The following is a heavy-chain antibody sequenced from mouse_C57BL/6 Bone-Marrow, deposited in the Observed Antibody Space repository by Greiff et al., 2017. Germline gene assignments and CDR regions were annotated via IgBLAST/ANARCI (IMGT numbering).Heavy chain of an antibody. CDR3: TREASSYGAMDY. V-gene: IGHV5-9-1*02. D-gene: IGHD1-1*01. CDR1: GFTFSSYA. Sequence: EVMLVESGEGLVKPGGSLKLSCAASGFTFSSYAMSWVRQTPEKRLEWVAYISSGGDYIYYADTVKGRFTISRDNARNTLYLQMSSLKSEDTAMYYCTREASSYGAMDYWGQGTSVTVSS. J-gene: IGHJ4*01. CDR2: ISSGGDYI.